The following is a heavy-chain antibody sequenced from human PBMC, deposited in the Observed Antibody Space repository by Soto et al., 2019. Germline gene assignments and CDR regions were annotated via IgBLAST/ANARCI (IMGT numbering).Heavy chain of an antibody. V-gene: IGHV3-30-3*01. D-gene: IGHD3-22*01. J-gene: IGHJ3*02. CDR2: ISYDASNK. Sequence: EGSLRLSCAPSGFTFSSYAMHWVRQAPDKGLEWVAVISYDASNKYYADSVKGRFTISRDNSKNTLYLQMNSLRAADTAVFYCGREDYSNDSPADFDIWGQGTMVTASS. CDR3: GREDYSNDSPADFDI. CDR1: GFTFSSYA.